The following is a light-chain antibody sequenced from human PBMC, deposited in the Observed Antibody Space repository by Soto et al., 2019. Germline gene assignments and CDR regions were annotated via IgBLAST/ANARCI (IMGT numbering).Light chain of an antibody. V-gene: IGKV1-5*03. Sequence: DIQMTQSPSTLSASVGDRVTITCRASQSISSWLAWYQQKPGKAPKLLIYKASSLESGVPSRFSGSGSGTEVTLTISSLQPDDFATYYCQQYNSYSPSTFGQGTKLEIK. J-gene: IGKJ2*02. CDR1: QSISSW. CDR3: QQYNSYSPST. CDR2: KAS.